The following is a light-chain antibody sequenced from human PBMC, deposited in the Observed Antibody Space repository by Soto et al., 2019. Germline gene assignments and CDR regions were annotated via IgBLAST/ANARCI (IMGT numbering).Light chain of an antibody. CDR3: QQYNSWPPIT. Sequence: VWTQAPVTLSLSPWERASLSCRASKSVSSSLAWYQQKPRQAPRLLIYGASTRATGIPDRFSGGGSGTEFTLTISSLQSEDFAVYYCQQYNSWPPITFGQGTRLEIK. CDR1: KSVSSS. J-gene: IGKJ5*01. V-gene: IGKV3-15*01. CDR2: GAS.